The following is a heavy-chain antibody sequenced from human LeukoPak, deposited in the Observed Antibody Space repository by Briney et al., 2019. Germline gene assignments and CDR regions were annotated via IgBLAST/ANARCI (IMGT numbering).Heavy chain of an antibody. Sequence: GESLKISCKGSGYRFTSYGISWVRQAPGQGLEWMGWISAYNGNTNYAQKLQGRVTMTTDTSTSTAYMELRSLRSDDTAVYYCASRRWYSSGWYDYWGQGTLVTVSS. J-gene: IGHJ4*02. CDR1: GYRFTSYG. CDR2: ISAYNGNT. D-gene: IGHD6-19*01. V-gene: IGHV1-18*01. CDR3: ASRRWYSSGWYDY.